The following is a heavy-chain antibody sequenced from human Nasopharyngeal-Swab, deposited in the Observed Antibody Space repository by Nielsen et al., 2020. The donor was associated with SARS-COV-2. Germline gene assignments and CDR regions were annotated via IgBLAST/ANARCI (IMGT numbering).Heavy chain of an antibody. J-gene: IGHJ4*02. CDR3: ARGRWGVVAATRRFDY. Sequence: SETLSLTCTVSGGSISSGGYYWSWIRQHPGKGLEWIGYIYYSGSTYYNPSLKSRVTISVDTSKNQFSLKLSPVTAADTAVYYCARGRWGVVAATRRFDYWGQGTLVTVSS. D-gene: IGHD2-15*01. V-gene: IGHV4-31*03. CDR1: GGSISSGGYY. CDR2: IYYSGST.